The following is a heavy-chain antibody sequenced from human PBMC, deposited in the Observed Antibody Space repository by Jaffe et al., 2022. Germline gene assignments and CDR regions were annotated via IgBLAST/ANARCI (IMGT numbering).Heavy chain of an antibody. V-gene: IGHV4-61*02. CDR3: ASEYYYASGSYFLPY. D-gene: IGHD3-10*01. CDR2: IYTSGST. CDR1: GGSISSGSYY. Sequence: QVQLQESGPGLVKPSQTLSLTCTVSGGSISSGSYYWNWIRQPAGKGLEWIGRIYTSGSTNYNPSLKSRVTISVDTSKNQFSLKLSSVTAADTAVYYCASEYYYASGSYFLPYWGQGTLVTVSS. J-gene: IGHJ4*02.